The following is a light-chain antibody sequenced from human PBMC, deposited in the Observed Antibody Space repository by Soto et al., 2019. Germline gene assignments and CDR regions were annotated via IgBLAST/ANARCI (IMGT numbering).Light chain of an antibody. Sequence: EIVLTQSPATLSLSPGERATLSCRASQRVSSYLAWYQQKPGQAPRLLIYDASNRATGIPARFSGSGSGTDFTLTISSLEPEDFAVYYCQQRSNWTPLFGQGTRLEIK. CDR1: QRVSSY. V-gene: IGKV3-11*01. J-gene: IGKJ5*01. CDR3: QQRSNWTPL. CDR2: DAS.